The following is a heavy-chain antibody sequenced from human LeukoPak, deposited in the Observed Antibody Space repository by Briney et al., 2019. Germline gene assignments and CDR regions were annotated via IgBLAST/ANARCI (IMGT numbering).Heavy chain of an antibody. Sequence: GGSLRLSCVASGFTFSSNWMHWVRQAPGKGLEWVANIKQDGSEKYYVDSVKGRFTISRDNAKNSLFLQMNSLRAEDTAVYYCATKDGYNFDYWGQGTLVTVSS. D-gene: IGHD5-24*01. J-gene: IGHJ4*02. CDR1: GFTFSSNW. CDR3: ATKDGYNFDY. V-gene: IGHV3-7*01. CDR2: IKQDGSEK.